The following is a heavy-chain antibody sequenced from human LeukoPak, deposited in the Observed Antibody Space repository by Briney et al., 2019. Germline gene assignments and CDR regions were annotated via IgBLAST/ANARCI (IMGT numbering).Heavy chain of an antibody. CDR3: ARDNHFDY. V-gene: IGHV4-59*01. Sequence: KPSETLSLTCTVSGGSISNYYWSWIRQPPGKGLEWIGYIYYNGNTNYNPSLKSRVTMSVDTSKNQFSLKLNSVSAADTAVYYCARDNHFDYWGQGTLVTVSS. CDR2: IYYNGNT. CDR1: GGSISNYY. J-gene: IGHJ4*02.